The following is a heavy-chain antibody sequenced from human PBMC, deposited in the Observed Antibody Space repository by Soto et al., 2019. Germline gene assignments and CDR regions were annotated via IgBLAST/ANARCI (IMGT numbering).Heavy chain of an antibody. V-gene: IGHV3-72*01. J-gene: IGHJ4*02. Sequence: GGSLRLSCAASGFTFSDHYMDWVRQAPGKGLEWVGRTRNKANSYTTEYAASVKGRFTISRDDSKNSLYLQMNSLKTEDTAVYYCARVSDYGDYNXYWGQGTLVXVSS. CDR3: ARVSDYGDYNXY. CDR1: GFTFSDHY. CDR2: TRNKANSYTT. D-gene: IGHD4-17*01.